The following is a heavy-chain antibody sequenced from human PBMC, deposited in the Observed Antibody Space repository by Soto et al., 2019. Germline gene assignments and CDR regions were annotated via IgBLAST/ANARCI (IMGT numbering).Heavy chain of an antibody. J-gene: IGHJ6*01. CDR1: GGSISSYY. CDR3: ARGSGYCISTSCYGLYYYSYRMDV. Sequence: SETLSLTCTVSGGSISSYYWSWIRQPPGKGLEWIGYIYYSGSTNYNPSLKSRVTISLDTSKNQFSLKLSSVTAADTAVYYCARGSGYCISTSCYGLYYYSYRMDVWGQGTTVPVSS. V-gene: IGHV4-59*01. CDR2: IYYSGST. D-gene: IGHD2-2*01.